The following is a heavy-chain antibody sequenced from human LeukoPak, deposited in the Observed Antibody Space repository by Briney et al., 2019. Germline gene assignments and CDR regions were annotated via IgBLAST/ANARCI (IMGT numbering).Heavy chain of an antibody. D-gene: IGHD6-6*01. V-gene: IGHV4-59*08. CDR2: SYYSGST. CDR1: GGSFSGYY. Sequence: PSETLSLTCAVYGGSFSGYYWSWIRQPPGKGLEYIGYSYYSGSTDYNPSLKSRVTISVDTSNQFSLMLTSVTAADTAVYYCARQSIAARRAFDIWGQGTMVTVSS. CDR3: ARQSIAARRAFDI. J-gene: IGHJ3*02.